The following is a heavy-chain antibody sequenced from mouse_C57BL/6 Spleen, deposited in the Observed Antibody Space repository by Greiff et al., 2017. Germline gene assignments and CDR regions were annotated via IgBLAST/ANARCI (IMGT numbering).Heavy chain of an antibody. J-gene: IGHJ3*01. CDR2: ISDGGSYT. V-gene: IGHV5-4*03. D-gene: IGHD4-1*02. CDR3: ARSNWAWFAY. Sequence: EVKLVGSGGGLVKPGGSLKLSCAASGFTFSSYAMSWVRQTPEKRLEWVATISDGGSYTYYPDNVKGRFTISRDNAKNNLYLQMSHLKSEDTAMYYCARSNWAWFAYWGQGTLVTVSA. CDR1: GFTFSSYA.